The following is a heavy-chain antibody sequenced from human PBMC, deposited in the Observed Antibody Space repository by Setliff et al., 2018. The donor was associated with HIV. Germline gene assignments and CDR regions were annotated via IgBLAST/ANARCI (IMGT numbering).Heavy chain of an antibody. Sequence: SETLSLTCTVAGGSTSSSSYYWGWLRQPPGMGLEWIASIYHNGNTYYNPSLKSRVTMSVDTSKNQFSLKLSSVTAADTAVYYCATSLITVPPDAFDIWGQGTMVTVSS. V-gene: IGHV4-39*07. D-gene: IGHD4-4*01. J-gene: IGHJ3*02. CDR2: IYHNGNT. CDR1: GGSTSSSSYY. CDR3: ATSLITVPPDAFDI.